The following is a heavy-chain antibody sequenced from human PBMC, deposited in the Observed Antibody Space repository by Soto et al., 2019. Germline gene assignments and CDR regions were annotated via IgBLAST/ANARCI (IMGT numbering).Heavy chain of an antibody. D-gene: IGHD1-26*01. J-gene: IGHJ4*02. CDR1: GFTVSSNY. Sequence: GGSLRLSCAASGFTVSSNYMSWVRQAPGKGLEWVSVIYSGGSTYYADSVKGRFTISRDNSKNTLYLQMNSLRAEDTAVYYCATLGVRTKGFDYWGQGTLVTVSS. CDR3: ATLGVRTKGFDY. V-gene: IGHV3-53*01. CDR2: IYSGGST.